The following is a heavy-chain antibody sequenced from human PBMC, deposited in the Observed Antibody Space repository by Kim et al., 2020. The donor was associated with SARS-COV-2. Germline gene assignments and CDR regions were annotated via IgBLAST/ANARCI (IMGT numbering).Heavy chain of an antibody. J-gene: IGHJ4*02. V-gene: IGHV3-23*01. Sequence: GGSLRLSCAASGFTFGIYAMSWARQAPGKGLEWVSTISDSGRNTHYADSVKGRFTISRDNSMNTLYLQMNSLRAEVTAVYYCDASDYWGQGTLVTVSS. CDR2: ISDSGRNT. CDR1: GFTFGIYA. CDR3: DASDY.